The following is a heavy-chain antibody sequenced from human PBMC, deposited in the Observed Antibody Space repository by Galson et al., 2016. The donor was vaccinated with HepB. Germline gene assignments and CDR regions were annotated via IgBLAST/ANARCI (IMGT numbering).Heavy chain of an antibody. Sequence: SETLSLTCTVSGGSISSSYWSWIRQPAGKGLEWIGRIYSSGTTNYNPSLKNGVTISVDTSKNQFSLHLSSLTAADTAVYSCARDPDFWSGFLEFWGQGTLVTVSS. CDR3: ARDPDFWSGFLEF. V-gene: IGHV4-4*07. D-gene: IGHD3-3*01. J-gene: IGHJ4*02. CDR1: GGSISSSY. CDR2: IYSSGTT.